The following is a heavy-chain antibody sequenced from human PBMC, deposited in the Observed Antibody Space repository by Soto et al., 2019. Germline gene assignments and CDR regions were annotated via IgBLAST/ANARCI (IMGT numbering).Heavy chain of an antibody. D-gene: IGHD1-26*01. Sequence: QVQLVESGGGVVQPGRSLRLSCAASGFTFSSYAMHWVHQAPGKGLEWVAVISYDGSNKYYADSVKGRFTISRDNSKNTLYLQMNSLRAEDTAVYYCAQWAGAFDYWGQGTLVTVSS. J-gene: IGHJ4*02. V-gene: IGHV3-30-3*01. CDR3: AQWAGAFDY. CDR1: GFTFSSYA. CDR2: ISYDGSNK.